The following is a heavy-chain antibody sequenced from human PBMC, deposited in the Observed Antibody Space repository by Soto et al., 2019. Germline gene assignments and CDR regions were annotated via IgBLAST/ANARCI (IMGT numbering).Heavy chain of an antibody. V-gene: IGHV3-74*01. CDR2: IGGSGSRT. J-gene: IGHJ4*02. CDR1: GFTFSSYW. D-gene: IGHD2-2*01. CDR3: TTRGSISLY. Sequence: GGSLRLSCAASGFTFSSYWMHWVRQTPEKGLEWVSDIGGSGSRTSYADPVKGRFTISRDNSRNTLYLQMDSLRDDDTAEYYCTTRGSISLYWGQGA.